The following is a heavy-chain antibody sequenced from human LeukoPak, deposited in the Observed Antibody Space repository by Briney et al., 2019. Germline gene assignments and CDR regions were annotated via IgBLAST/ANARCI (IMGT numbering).Heavy chain of an antibody. CDR1: GHTFTSYG. Sequence: ASVKVSCKASGHTFTSYGISWVRQAPGQGLEWMGWISTYNGNTNYAQKLQGRVTMTTDTSTSTAYMELRSLRSDDTAVYYCARVPYSSGWYNFDYWGQGTLVTVSS. CDR3: ARVPYSSGWYNFDY. V-gene: IGHV1-18*01. D-gene: IGHD6-19*01. J-gene: IGHJ4*02. CDR2: ISTYNGNT.